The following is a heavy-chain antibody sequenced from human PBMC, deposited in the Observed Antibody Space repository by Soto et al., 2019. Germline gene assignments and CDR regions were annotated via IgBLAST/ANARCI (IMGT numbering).Heavy chain of an antibody. J-gene: IGHJ6*02. Sequence: WTWIRQHPGKGLECIGYIYYSGITYYNPSLKSRVTISLDTSKNQFSLKLSSVTAEDTAVYYCARGSSIAGLYYGMDVWGQGTTVTVSS. CDR2: IYYSGIT. D-gene: IGHD6-6*01. CDR3: ARGSSIAGLYYGMDV. V-gene: IGHV4-31*02.